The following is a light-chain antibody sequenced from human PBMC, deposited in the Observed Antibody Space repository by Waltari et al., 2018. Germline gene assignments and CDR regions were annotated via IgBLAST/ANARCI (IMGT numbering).Light chain of an antibody. CDR3: QQRSNWPYT. J-gene: IGKJ2*01. V-gene: IGKV3-11*01. CDR1: QTVRTC. Sequence: SCRASQTVRTCLAWYQQKPGQAPRLLIFDASSRATGIPAKFRGSGSGTDFTLTVSNLEPEDFAVYYCQQRSNWPYTFGQGTRVDIK. CDR2: DAS.